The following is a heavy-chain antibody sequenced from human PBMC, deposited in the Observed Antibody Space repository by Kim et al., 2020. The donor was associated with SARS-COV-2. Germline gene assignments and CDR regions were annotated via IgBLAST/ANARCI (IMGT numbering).Heavy chain of an antibody. Sequence: NPSLKSRVTISVDTSKNQFSLKLSSVTAADTAVYYCARGLGMGVAATFRFWGQGTLVTVSS. J-gene: IGHJ4*02. V-gene: IGHV4-34*01. D-gene: IGHD2-15*01. CDR3: ARGLGMGVAATFRF.